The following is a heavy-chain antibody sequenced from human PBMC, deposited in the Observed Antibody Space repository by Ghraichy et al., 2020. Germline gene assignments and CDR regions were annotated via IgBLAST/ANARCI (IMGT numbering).Heavy chain of an antibody. J-gene: IGHJ6*02. Sequence: GDSLNISCVGSGFTLSDYSMNWVRQSPGKGLEWVSYITSSSRTKSYADSVKGRFTISRDNAQNSLYLQMNNLGDEDTAVYYCAGGSKVVRFYYYDGMDVWGQGATVNVSS. D-gene: IGHD4-23*01. CDR2: ITSSSRTK. V-gene: IGHV3-48*02. CDR3: AGGSKVVRFYYYDGMDV. CDR1: GFTLSDYS.